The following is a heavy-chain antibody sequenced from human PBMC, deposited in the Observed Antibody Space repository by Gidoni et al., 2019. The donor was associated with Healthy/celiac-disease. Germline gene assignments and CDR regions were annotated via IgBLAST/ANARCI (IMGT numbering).Heavy chain of an antibody. V-gene: IGHV3-21*01. J-gene: IGHJ4*02. CDR2: ISSSSSYI. CDR1: GFTFSSYS. Sequence: EVQLVESGGGVVKPGVSLRLSCAASGFTFSSYSMNWVRQAPGKGLEWVSSISSSSSYIYYADSVKGRFTISRDNAKNSLYLQMNSLRAEDTAVYYCARDLTGEFDYWGQGTLVTVSS. D-gene: IGHD7-27*01. CDR3: ARDLTGEFDY.